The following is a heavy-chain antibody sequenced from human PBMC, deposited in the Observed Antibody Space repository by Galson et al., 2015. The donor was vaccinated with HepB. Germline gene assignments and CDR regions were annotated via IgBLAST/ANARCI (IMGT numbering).Heavy chain of an antibody. J-gene: IGHJ5*02. V-gene: IGHV1-46*01. CDR2: INPSGGST. D-gene: IGHD4-11*01. CDR1: GYTFTSYY. CDR3: AREVCPSTVTTPHWFDP. Sequence: SVKVSCKASGYTFTSYYMHWVRQAPGQGLEWMGIINPSGGSTSYAQKFQGRVTMTRDTSTSTVYMELSSLRSEDTAVYYCAREVCPSTVTTPHWFDPWGQGTLVTVSS.